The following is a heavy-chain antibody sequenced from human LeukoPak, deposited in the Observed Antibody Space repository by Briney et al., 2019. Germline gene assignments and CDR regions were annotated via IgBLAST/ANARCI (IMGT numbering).Heavy chain of an antibody. CDR2: ISAYNGNT. V-gene: IGHV1-18*01. CDR3: ARDRRPLYSSSPDY. D-gene: IGHD6-6*01. J-gene: IGHJ4*02. Sequence: GASVKVSCKASGHTFTSYGISWVRQAPGQGLEWMGWISAYNGNTNYAQKLQGRVTMTTDTSTSTAYMELRSLRSDDTAVYYCARDRRPLYSSSPDYWGQGTLVTVSS. CDR1: GHTFTSYG.